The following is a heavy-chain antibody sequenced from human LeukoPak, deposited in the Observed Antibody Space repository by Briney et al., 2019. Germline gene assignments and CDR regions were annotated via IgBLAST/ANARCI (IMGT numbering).Heavy chain of an antibody. CDR1: GYTFTSNY. CDR2: INPSGGST. Sequence: ASVKVSCKASGYTFTSNYMHWVRQAPGQGLEWMGIINPSGGSTSYAQKFQGRVTMTRDTSTSTVYMELSSLRSEDTAVYYCAREAPTHDFWSGYYGRSADLAVNWFDPWGQGTLVTVSS. D-gene: IGHD3-3*01. CDR3: AREAPTHDFWSGYYGRSADLAVNWFDP. J-gene: IGHJ5*02. V-gene: IGHV1-46*01.